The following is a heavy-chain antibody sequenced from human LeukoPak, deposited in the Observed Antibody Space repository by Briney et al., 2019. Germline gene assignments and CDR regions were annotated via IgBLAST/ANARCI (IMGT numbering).Heavy chain of an antibody. Sequence: PGGSLRLSCAAPGIPFSNFGMHWVRQAPGKGLEWVSYISSSSTTIYYADSVKGRFTISRDNAKNSLYLQMNSLRDEDTAVYYCARDFGRGSRAFDIWGQGTMVTVSS. V-gene: IGHV3-48*02. D-gene: IGHD3-16*01. CDR3: ARDFGRGSRAFDI. CDR1: GIPFSNFG. CDR2: ISSSSTTI. J-gene: IGHJ3*02.